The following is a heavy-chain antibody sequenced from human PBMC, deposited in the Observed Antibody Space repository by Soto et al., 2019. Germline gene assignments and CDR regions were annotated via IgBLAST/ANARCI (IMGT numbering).Heavy chain of an antibody. D-gene: IGHD1-1*01. CDR2: IYHSGST. V-gene: IGHV4-4*02. CDR1: SGSISSSNW. Sequence: SETLSLTCAVSSGSISSSNWWSWVRQPPGKGLEWIGEIYHSGSTNYNPSLKSRVTISVDKSKNQFSLKLSSVTAADTAVYYCARANWKVDRRSYDYWGQGTLVTVSS. CDR3: ARANWKVDRRSYDY. J-gene: IGHJ4*02.